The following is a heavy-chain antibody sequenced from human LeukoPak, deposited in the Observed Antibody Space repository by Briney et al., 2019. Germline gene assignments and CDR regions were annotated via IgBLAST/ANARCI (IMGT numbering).Heavy chain of an antibody. CDR2: ISSSSSYI. Sequence: GGSLRLSCAASGFTFSSYSMSWVRQAPGKGLEWVSSISSSSSYIYYADSVKGRFTISRDNAKNSLYLQMNSLRAEDTAVYYCARGREGAFDIWGQGTMVTVSS. CDR1: GFTFSSYS. J-gene: IGHJ3*02. CDR3: ARGREGAFDI. V-gene: IGHV3-21*01.